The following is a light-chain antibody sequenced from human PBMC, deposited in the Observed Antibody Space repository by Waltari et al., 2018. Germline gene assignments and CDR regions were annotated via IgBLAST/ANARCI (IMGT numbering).Light chain of an antibody. V-gene: IGLV2-14*01. CDR2: EVS. CDR3: SSYTGSSTLWV. Sequence: QSALTNPASVSGSPGQPITIPSTGTSTAVGGYNHVSCYQQHPGKAPKLMIYEVSNRPSGVSNRFSESKSGHMASLIISELQVEDEADYCCSSYTGSSTLWVFGGGTKQSVL. J-gene: IGLJ3*02. CDR1: STAVGGYNH.